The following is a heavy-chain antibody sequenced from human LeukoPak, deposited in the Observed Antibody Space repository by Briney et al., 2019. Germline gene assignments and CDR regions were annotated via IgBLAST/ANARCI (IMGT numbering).Heavy chain of an antibody. CDR2: INPNSGGT. Sequence: ASVKVSCKASGYTFTAYYMHWVRQAPGQGLEWMGWINPNSGGTNYAQKFQGRVTMTRDTSISTAYMELSRLRSDDTAVYYCARAAKIGDAFDIWGQGTMVTVSS. CDR1: GYTFTAYY. CDR3: ARAAKIGDAFDI. J-gene: IGHJ3*02. D-gene: IGHD2-21*01. V-gene: IGHV1-2*02.